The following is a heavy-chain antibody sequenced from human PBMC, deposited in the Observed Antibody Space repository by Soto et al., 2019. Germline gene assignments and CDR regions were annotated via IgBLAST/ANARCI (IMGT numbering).Heavy chain of an antibody. CDR3: ARDDYPYYDDSSGYHFDY. D-gene: IGHD3-22*01. CDR1: GFTFSTYN. V-gene: IGHV3-48*01. CDR2: ISDSSSTI. Sequence: EVQLVESGGGLVQPGGSLRLSCAASGFTFSTYNMNWVRQAPGKGLEWVSYISDSSSTIHYADSVKGRFTISRDNAKNSLYLQMNSLRAEDTAVYYCARDDYPYYDDSSGYHFDYWGQGDLVTVSS. J-gene: IGHJ4*02.